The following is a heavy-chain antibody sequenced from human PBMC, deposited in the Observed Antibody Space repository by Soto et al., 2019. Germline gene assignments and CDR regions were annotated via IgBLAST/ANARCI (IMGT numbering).Heavy chain of an antibody. V-gene: IGHV3-48*02. Sequence: EVQLVEYGGGLVQPGGSLRLSCAASGFRFSIYSMNWVRQAPGKGLEWSAYITSDTNTIKYADSVKGRFTVSRDNGKNSVYLQMNSLRDEDTAVYYCARSVEGHFDYWGQGTVVTVSA. CDR3: ARSVEGHFDY. D-gene: IGHD6-19*01. J-gene: IGHJ4*02. CDR1: GFRFSIYS. CDR2: ITSDTNTI.